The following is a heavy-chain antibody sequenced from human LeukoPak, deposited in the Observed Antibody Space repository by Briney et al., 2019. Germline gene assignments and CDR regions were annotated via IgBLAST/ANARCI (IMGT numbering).Heavy chain of an antibody. Sequence: PSETLSLTCVVSGDSFSSHYWTWIRQSPGKGLEWIGYISYIGSTNYNPSLKSRVTISIDTSKNQFSLKLRSVTAADTAVYYCARDLVTVTKGFDIWGQRTMVSVSS. J-gene: IGHJ3*02. D-gene: IGHD4-17*01. CDR1: GDSFSSHY. V-gene: IGHV4-59*11. CDR3: ARDLVTVTKGFDI. CDR2: ISYIGST.